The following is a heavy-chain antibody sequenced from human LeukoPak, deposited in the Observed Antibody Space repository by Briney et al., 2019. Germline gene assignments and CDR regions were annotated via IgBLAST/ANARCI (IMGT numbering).Heavy chain of an antibody. Sequence: ASVKVSCKAYGYTFTSYGVSWVRQVPGQGLEWMGWIGNYNGHRNYAQSFQGRVTMTTDTSTSTTYMEVMSLKSDDTAVYYCARDRGIIPPDTFDYWGQGTLVTVAS. CDR3: ARDRGIIPPDTFDY. CDR2: IGNYNGHR. V-gene: IGHV1-18*01. D-gene: IGHD1-14*01. J-gene: IGHJ4*02. CDR1: GYTFTSYG.